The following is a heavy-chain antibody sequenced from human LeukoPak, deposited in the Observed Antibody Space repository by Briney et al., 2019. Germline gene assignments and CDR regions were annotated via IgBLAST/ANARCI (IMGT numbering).Heavy chain of an antibody. CDR3: ARGDCSGGSCYQA. D-gene: IGHD2-15*01. J-gene: IGHJ4*02. CDR1: GFTFSSYS. Sequence: PGGAPRTSCATPGFTFSSYSINLVRQAPGKGLEWVPSISSSSSYIYYADSVKGRFTISRDNAKNSLYLQMNSLRAEDTAVYYCARGDCSGGSCYQAWGQGTLVTVSS. V-gene: IGHV3-21*01. CDR2: ISSSSSYI.